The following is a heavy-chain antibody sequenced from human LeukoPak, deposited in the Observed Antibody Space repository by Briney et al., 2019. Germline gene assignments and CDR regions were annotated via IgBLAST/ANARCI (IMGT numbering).Heavy chain of an antibody. CDR2: IYYSGST. J-gene: IGHJ5*02. V-gene: IGHV4-39*01. CDR1: GGSISSSSYY. D-gene: IGHD2-2*01. CDR3: ARLTRSSTRGNWFDP. Sequence: KPSETLSLTCTVSGGSISSSSYYWGWIRQPPGKGLEWIGSIYYSGSTYYNPSLKSRVTISVDTSKNQFSLKLSSVTAADTAVYYCARLTRSSTRGNWFDPWGQGTLLTVSS.